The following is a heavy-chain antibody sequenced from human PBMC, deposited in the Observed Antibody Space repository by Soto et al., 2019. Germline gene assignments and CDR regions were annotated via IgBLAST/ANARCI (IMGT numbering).Heavy chain of an antibody. CDR2: INPIFGTA. CDR3: ASMTPEAAAGPGALDY. V-gene: IGHV1-69*01. Sequence: QVQLVQSGAEVKKPGSSVKVSCKASGGTFSSYAISWVRQAPGQGLEWMGGINPIFGTANYAQKFQGRVTITADESTSTAYMELSSLRSEDTAVYYCASMTPEAAAGPGALDYWGQGTLVTVSS. CDR1: GGTFSSYA. J-gene: IGHJ4*02. D-gene: IGHD6-13*01.